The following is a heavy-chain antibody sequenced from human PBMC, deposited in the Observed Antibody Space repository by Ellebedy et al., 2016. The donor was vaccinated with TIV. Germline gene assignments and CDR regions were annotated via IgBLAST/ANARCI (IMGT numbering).Heavy chain of an antibody. J-gene: IGHJ4*02. CDR1: GGFFSESA. CDR3: ARGIVGATAAGPFDF. CDR2: IIPTYGIP. Sequence: AASVKVSCKASGGFFSESAISWVRQAPGQGLEWMGGIIPTYGIPNYAQKFQGRVTITADESTSTAYMDLTSLTSDDTAVYYCARGIVGATAAGPFDFWGQGTLVTVSS. D-gene: IGHD1-26*01. V-gene: IGHV1-69*13.